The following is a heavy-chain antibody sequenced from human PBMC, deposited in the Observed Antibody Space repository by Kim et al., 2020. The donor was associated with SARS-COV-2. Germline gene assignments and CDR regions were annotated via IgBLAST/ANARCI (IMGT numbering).Heavy chain of an antibody. CDR3: ARETFLIPDAFDI. D-gene: IGHD2-21*01. Sequence: SYAKKFQGRVTMTRDTSTSTVYMELSSLRSEDTAVYYCARETFLIPDAFDIWGQGTMVTVSS. V-gene: IGHV1-46*01. J-gene: IGHJ3*02.